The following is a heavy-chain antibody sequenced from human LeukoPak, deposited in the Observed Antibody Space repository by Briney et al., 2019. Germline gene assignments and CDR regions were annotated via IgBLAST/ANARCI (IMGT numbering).Heavy chain of an antibody. CDR2: ISWNSGSI. Sequence: GRSLRLSCAASGFTFDDYAMHWVRQAPGKGLEWVSGISWNSGSIGYADSVKGRFTISRDNAKNSLYLQMNSLRAEDTALYYCAKDWIAAAPDAFDIWGQGTMVTVSS. D-gene: IGHD6-13*01. V-gene: IGHV3-9*01. J-gene: IGHJ3*02. CDR3: AKDWIAAAPDAFDI. CDR1: GFTFDDYA.